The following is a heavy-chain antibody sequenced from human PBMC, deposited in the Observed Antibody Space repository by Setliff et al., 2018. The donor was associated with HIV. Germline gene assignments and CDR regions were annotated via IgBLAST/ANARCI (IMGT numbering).Heavy chain of an antibody. V-gene: IGHV4-39*07. D-gene: IGHD7-27*01. CDR3: ARVSQDLLGAFDI. J-gene: IGHJ3*02. CDR2: IYYGGST. Sequence: PSETLSLTCTVSGGPMTTISSYWGWIRQSPGKGLEWIASIYYGGSTYYNPSLKSRVIISVDSSKNQFFLKLTSVTAADTAMYYCARVSQDLLGAFDIWGQGTMVTVSS. CDR1: GGPMTTISSY.